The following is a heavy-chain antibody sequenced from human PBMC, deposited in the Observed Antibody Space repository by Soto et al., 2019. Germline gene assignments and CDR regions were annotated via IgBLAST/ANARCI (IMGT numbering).Heavy chain of an antibody. D-gene: IGHD5-18*01. CDR1: GGPISSSSYY. V-gene: IGHV4-39*02. J-gene: IGHJ4*01. CDR3: ARDLDTATYFDY. CDR2: IYYSGST. Sequence: SETLSLTCTVSGGPISSSSYYWGWIRQPPGKGLEWIGSIYYSGSTYYNPSLKSRVTISVDTSKNQFSLKLDSVTAADTAVYYCARDLDTATYFDYWGHGTLVTVSS.